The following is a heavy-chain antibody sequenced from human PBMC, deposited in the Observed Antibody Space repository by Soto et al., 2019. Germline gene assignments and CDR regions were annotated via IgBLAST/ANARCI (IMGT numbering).Heavy chain of an antibody. CDR1: GFTFREAW. D-gene: IGHD5-18*01. Sequence: PGGSLRLSCAASGFTFREAWMNWVRQAPGKGLEWVGRIKSGGTADYAAPVKGRFTISRDDSDYTLYLIMNSLKSDDTALYYCTADLVGYSYPIDYWGQGTLVTVSS. CDR2: IKSGGTA. J-gene: IGHJ4*02. CDR3: TADLVGYSYPIDY. V-gene: IGHV3-15*07.